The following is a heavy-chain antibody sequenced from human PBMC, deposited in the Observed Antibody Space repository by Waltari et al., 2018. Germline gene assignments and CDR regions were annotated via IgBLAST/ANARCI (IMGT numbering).Heavy chain of an antibody. D-gene: IGHD2-21*01. CDR1: EYTFTSSY. J-gene: IGHJ6*02. CDR3: ARDTGALWMDV. CDR2: NNPRGGNT. Sequence: QVQLVQSGAEVKKPGASVKISCKTSEYTFTSSYIHWVRQAPGQGLEWMGINNPRGGNTIYAQKFQGRVTMTRDTSTSTVYMELSSLRSEDTAVYYCARDTGALWMDVWGQGTTVTVSS. V-gene: IGHV1-46*01.